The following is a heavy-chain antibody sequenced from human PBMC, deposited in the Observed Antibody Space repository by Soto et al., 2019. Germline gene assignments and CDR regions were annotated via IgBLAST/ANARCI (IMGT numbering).Heavy chain of an antibody. CDR1: GYTFTSYD. CDR2: MNPNSGNT. V-gene: IGHV1-8*01. Sequence: QVQLVQSGAEVKKPGASVKVSCKASGYTFTSYDINWVRQATGQGLEWMGWMNPNSGNTGYAQKFQGXVXXXGHXSISTAYMELSSLRSENTAVYYCAITHLRFGEHHYWGPGTLVTVSS. D-gene: IGHD3-10*01. CDR3: AITHLRFGEHHY. J-gene: IGHJ4*02.